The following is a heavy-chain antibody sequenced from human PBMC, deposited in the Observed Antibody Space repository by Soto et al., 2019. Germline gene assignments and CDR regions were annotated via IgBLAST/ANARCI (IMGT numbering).Heavy chain of an antibody. V-gene: IGHV5-51*01. CDR1: GYSFTNYW. J-gene: IGHJ4*02. CDR2: IYPGDSDT. CDR3: ARQDYNYSYFDF. Sequence: GESLKISCKGSGYSFTNYWIGWVRQMPGKGLEWMGIIYPGDSDTRYSPSFQGQVIISVDQSISTAYLQWSSLQASDTAMYYCARQDYNYSYFDFWGQGTLVTVSS. D-gene: IGHD1-1*01.